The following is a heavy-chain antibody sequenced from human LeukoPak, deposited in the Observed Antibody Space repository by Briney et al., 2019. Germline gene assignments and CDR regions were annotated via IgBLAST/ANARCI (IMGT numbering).Heavy chain of an antibody. D-gene: IGHD1-26*01. J-gene: IGHJ4*02. CDR3: ARDSGSYLQPTDY. CDR1: GFTLSTYA. Sequence: PGGSLRLSCAASGFTLSTYAMTWVRQAPGKGLEWVSSITANGGSTYYADFVRGRFTISRDNSKNTLYLQMNSLRADDTAVYHCARDSGSYLQPTDYWGQGTLVTVSS. V-gene: IGHV3-23*01. CDR2: ITANGGST.